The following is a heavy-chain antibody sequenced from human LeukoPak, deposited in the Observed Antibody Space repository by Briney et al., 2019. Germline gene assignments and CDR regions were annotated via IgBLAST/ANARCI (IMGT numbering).Heavy chain of an antibody. Sequence: SETLSLTCTVSGYSISSGYYWGWIRQPPGKGLEWIGSIYHSGSTYYSPSLKSRVTISLDTSRNQFSLKLNSVTAADTAVYYCAKSNGYGLVDIWGQGTMVTVSS. CDR3: AKSNGYGLVDI. CDR1: GYSISSGYY. J-gene: IGHJ3*02. CDR2: IYHSGST. D-gene: IGHD3-10*01. V-gene: IGHV4-38-2*02.